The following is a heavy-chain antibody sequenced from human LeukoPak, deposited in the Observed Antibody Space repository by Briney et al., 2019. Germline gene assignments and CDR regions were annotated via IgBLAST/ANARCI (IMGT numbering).Heavy chain of an antibody. CDR1: GFTFSGSA. D-gene: IGHD3-9*01. Sequence: GGSLRLSCAASGFTFSGSAMHWVRQASGKGLEWVGRIRSKANSYATVYAASVKGRFTISRDDSKNTAYLQMNSLKTEDTAVYYCTRTSDILTGYTPREAYYYYYYMDVWGKGTTVTVSS. J-gene: IGHJ6*03. CDR3: TRTSDILTGYTPREAYYYYYYMDV. V-gene: IGHV3-73*01. CDR2: IRSKANSYAT.